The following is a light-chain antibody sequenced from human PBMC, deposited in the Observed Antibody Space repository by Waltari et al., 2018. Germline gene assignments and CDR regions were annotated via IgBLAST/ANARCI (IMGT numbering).Light chain of an antibody. CDR1: SSDVGGYDY. Sequence: QSALTQPRSVSGSPGQSVTISCTGTSSDVGGYDYVSWYPHHPGKAPKLIICDVTKRPSGVPDRFSGSKSGNTASLTISGLQAEDEADYYCCSYAGRYTHVVFGGGTKLTVL. CDR2: DVT. CDR3: CSYAGRYTHVV. J-gene: IGLJ2*01. V-gene: IGLV2-11*01.